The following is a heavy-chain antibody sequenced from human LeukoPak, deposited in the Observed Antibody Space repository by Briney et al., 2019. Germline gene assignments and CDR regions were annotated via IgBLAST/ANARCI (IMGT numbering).Heavy chain of an antibody. J-gene: IGHJ4*02. Sequence: PGGSLRLSCVASGFTFNIYGMSWVRQAPGKGLEWVSSVGGGDDMHYADSVKGRFTGYRDDAKNTVYLQMNSLRVEDTAIYFCAKDATPRNRLWDHFDSWGQGTLVSVSS. CDR2: VGGGDDM. V-gene: IGHV3-23*01. CDR1: GFTFNIYG. D-gene: IGHD2-21*01. CDR3: AKDATPRNRLWDHFDS.